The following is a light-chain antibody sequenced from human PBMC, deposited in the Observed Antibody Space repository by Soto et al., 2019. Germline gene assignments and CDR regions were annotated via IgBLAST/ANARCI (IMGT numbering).Light chain of an antibody. Sequence: QSVLTQPPSVSGAPGQRVTISCTGTSSNVGAGYDVHWYHQVPGAAPKLLIYANNMRPSGVPDRFSGSKSGASASLAITGLQAEDEANFYCQSYDSGLSGVVFGGGTKLTVL. CDR1: SSNVGAGYD. V-gene: IGLV1-40*01. CDR3: QSYDSGLSGVV. J-gene: IGLJ2*01. CDR2: ANN.